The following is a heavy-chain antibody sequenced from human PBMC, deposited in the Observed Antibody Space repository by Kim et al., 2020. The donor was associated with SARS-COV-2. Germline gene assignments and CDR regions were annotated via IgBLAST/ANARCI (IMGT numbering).Heavy chain of an antibody. CDR1: GGSINSSSYY. D-gene: IGHD3-10*01. J-gene: IGHJ4*02. Sequence: SETLSLTCTVSGGSINSSSYYRGWIRQPPGKGLEWIGSIYYSGSTYYNPSLQSRVTISVDTSKNQFSLKLTSVTAADTAVYYCATYGGYWGQGTLVTVSS. CDR2: IYYSGST. V-gene: IGHV4-39*01. CDR3: ATYGGY.